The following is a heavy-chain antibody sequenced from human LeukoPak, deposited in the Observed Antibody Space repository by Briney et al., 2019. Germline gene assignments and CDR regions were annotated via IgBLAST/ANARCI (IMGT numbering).Heavy chain of an antibody. CDR3: ARDGFSGLIQLRHAFDI. V-gene: IGHV3-30*02. CDR2: IRYDGSNK. J-gene: IGHJ3*02. CDR1: GFTFSSYG. Sequence: GGSLRLSCAASGFTFSSYGMHWVRQAPGKGLEWVAFIRYDGSNKYYADSVKGRFTISRDNSKNTLYLQMNSLRAEDTAVYYCARDGFSGLIQLRHAFDIWGQGTMVTVSS. D-gene: IGHD3-22*01.